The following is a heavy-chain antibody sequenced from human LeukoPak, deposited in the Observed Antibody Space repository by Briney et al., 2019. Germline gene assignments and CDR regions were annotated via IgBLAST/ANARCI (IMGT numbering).Heavy chain of an antibody. CDR3: ARGPYYYDRSGFIYFDY. D-gene: IGHD3-22*01. CDR2: ISGSGGST. V-gene: IGHV3-23*01. Sequence: GRSLRLSCAASGFTFSSYAMSWVRQAPGKGLEWVSAISGSGGSTYYADSVKGRFTISRDNSKNTLYLQMNSLRAEDTAVYYCARGPYYYDRSGFIYFDYWGQGTLVTVFS. CDR1: GFTFSSYA. J-gene: IGHJ4*02.